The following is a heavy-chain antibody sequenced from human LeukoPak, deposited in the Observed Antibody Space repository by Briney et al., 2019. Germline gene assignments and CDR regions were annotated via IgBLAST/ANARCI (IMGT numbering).Heavy chain of an antibody. D-gene: IGHD3-3*01. V-gene: IGHV3-23*01. J-gene: IGHJ4*02. CDR3: AKGGLRFLEWLLDPFDY. Sequence: GGSLRLSCAVSGFTFSSYAMSWVRQAPGKGLEWVSAISGSGGSTYYTDSVKGRFTISRDNSKNTLYLQMNSLRAEDTAVYYCAKGGLRFLEWLLDPFDYWGQGTLVTVSS. CDR1: GFTFSSYA. CDR2: ISGSGGST.